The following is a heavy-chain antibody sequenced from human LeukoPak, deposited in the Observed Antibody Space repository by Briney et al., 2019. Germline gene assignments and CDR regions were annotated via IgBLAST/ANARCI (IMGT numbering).Heavy chain of an antibody. V-gene: IGHV3-23*01. CDR3: AGNWNCDY. CDR2: ISFSGSST. CDR1: GFTFSNYA. D-gene: IGHD1-1*01. J-gene: IGHJ4*02. Sequence: PGGSLRLSCAASGFTFSNYAMTWVRQAPGKGLEWVSGISFSGSSTYYADSVKGRFTISRDNSKSTVYLQMNSLRADDTAVYYCAGNWNCDYWGQGTLVTVSS.